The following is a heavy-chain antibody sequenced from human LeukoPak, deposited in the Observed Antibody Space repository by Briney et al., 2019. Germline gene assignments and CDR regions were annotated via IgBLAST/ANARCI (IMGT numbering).Heavy chain of an antibody. V-gene: IGHV3-30*03. J-gene: IGHJ4*02. Sequence: PGGSLRLSCAASGFTFSSYSMNWVRQAPGKGLEWVAVISYDGSNKYYADSVKGRFTISRDNSKNTLYLQMNSLRAEDTAVYYCARVAGGLDYWGQGTLVTVSS. D-gene: IGHD1-26*01. CDR1: GFTFSSYS. CDR2: ISYDGSNK. CDR3: ARVAGGLDY.